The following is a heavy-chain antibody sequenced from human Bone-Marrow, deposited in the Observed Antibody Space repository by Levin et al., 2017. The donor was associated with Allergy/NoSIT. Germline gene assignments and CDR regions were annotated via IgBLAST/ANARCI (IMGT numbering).Heavy chain of an antibody. J-gene: IGHJ1*01. CDR2: VFYTGRT. V-gene: IGHV4-59*01. D-gene: IGHD2/OR15-2a*01. Sequence: SQTLSLTCTVSGDSINNYYWNWIRQTPGKRPEWIGSVFYTGRTDYSPSLRSRVTISLDTSRNRFSLKLTSVTAADTAVYYCARDSPLSRSHFQQWGQGTLITVS. CDR1: GDSINNYY. CDR3: ARDSPLSRSHFQQ.